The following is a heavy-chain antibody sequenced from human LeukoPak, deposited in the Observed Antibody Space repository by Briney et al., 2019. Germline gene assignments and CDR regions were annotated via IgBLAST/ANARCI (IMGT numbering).Heavy chain of an antibody. CDR1: GGSLRGYY. Sequence: SETLSLTCAVYGGSLRGYYWSWIRQPPGKGLEWIGEINHSGSTNYNPSLKSRVTISVDTSKNQLSLKLSSVTAADTAVYYCARGRDWRGIVVVPAAIGRWFDPWGQGTLVTVSS. D-gene: IGHD2-2*02. CDR2: INHSGST. V-gene: IGHV4-34*01. J-gene: IGHJ5*02. CDR3: ARGRDWRGIVVVPAAIGRWFDP.